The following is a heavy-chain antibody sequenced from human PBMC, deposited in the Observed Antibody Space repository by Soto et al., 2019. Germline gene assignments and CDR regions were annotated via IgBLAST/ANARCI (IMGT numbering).Heavy chain of an antibody. D-gene: IGHD6-13*01. CDR2: ISSSGSTI. J-gene: IGHJ5*02. V-gene: IGHV3-48*03. CDR1: GFTFSSYE. Sequence: EVQLVESGGGLVQPGGSLRLSCAASGFTFSSYEMNWVRQAPGKGLEWVSYISSSGSTIYYADSVKGRFTISRDNAKNSLYLQMNSLRAEDTAVYYCAREGSSGFWTNWFDPWGQGTLVTVSS. CDR3: AREGSSGFWTNWFDP.